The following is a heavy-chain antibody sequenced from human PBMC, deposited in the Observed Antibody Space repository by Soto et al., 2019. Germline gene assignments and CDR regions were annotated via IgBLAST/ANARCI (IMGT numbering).Heavy chain of an antibody. D-gene: IGHD3-22*01. CDR2: ISYDGSNK. CDR1: GFTFSSYG. V-gene: IGHV3-30*18. J-gene: IGHJ4*02. CDR3: AKDRHYYDSSGYLYQFYFDY. Sequence: ESGGGVVQPGRSLRLSCAASGFTFSSYGMHWVRQAPGKGLEWVAVISYDGSNKYYADSVKGRFTISRDNSKNTLYLQMNSLRAEDTAVYYCAKDRHYYDSSGYLYQFYFDYWGQGTLVTVSS.